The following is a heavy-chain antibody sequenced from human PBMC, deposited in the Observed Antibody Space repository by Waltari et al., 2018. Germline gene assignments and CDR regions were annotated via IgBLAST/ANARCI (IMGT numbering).Heavy chain of an antibody. Sequence: QVQLVQSGAEVKKPGSSVKVSCKASGGTFSSYAISWVRPAPGQGLEWMGGIIPIFGTANYAQKFQGRVTITADESTSTAYMELSSLRSEDTAVYYCARVFRPYSSSWYPFDYWGQGTLVTVSS. CDR2: IIPIFGTA. CDR1: GGTFSSYA. V-gene: IGHV1-69*01. J-gene: IGHJ4*02. CDR3: ARVFRPYSSSWYPFDY. D-gene: IGHD6-13*01.